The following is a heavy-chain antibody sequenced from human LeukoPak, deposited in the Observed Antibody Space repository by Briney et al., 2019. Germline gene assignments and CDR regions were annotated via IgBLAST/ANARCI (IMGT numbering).Heavy chain of an antibody. CDR3: ASSIGGYFSGGSCYEYYFDY. CDR1: GFTFSDYY. J-gene: IGHJ4*02. D-gene: IGHD2-15*01. V-gene: IGHV3-11*01. CDR2: ISSSGSTI. Sequence: GGSLRLSCAASGFTFSDYYMSWIRQAPGKGLEWVSYISSSGSTIYYADSVKGRFTISRDNAKKSLYLQMNSLRGEDTAVYYCASSIGGYFSGGSCYEYYFDYWGQGTLVTVSS.